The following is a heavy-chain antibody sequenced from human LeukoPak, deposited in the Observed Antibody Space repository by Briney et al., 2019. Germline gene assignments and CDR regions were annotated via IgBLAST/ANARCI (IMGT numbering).Heavy chain of an antibody. CDR1: GFTFDDYG. CDR2: INWNGGST. D-gene: IGHD1-26*01. Sequence: GGSLRPSCAASGFTFDDYGMSWVRQAPGKGQEWVSGINWNGGSTGYADSVKGRFTISRDNAKNSLYLQMNSLRAEDTALYYCARDRQRELLTWGQGTLVTVSS. V-gene: IGHV3-20*04. CDR3: ARDRQRELLT. J-gene: IGHJ5*02.